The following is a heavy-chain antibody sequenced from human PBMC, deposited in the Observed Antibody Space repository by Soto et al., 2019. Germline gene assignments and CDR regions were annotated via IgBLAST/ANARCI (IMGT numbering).Heavy chain of an antibody. CDR3: ARWGFSGYDNNY. CDR2: IYWNDNK. CDR1: GFSLSSSGVA. V-gene: IGHV2-5*01. D-gene: IGHD5-12*01. J-gene: IGHJ4*02. Sequence: QITLKESGPTLVKPTQTLTLTCTFSGFSLSSSGVAVGWIRQPPGIAPEWLALIYWNDNKLYIPSLESRLTITKDTSKNQVVLTMTDMDPVDTATYYCARWGFSGYDNNYWGLGTLVTVSS.